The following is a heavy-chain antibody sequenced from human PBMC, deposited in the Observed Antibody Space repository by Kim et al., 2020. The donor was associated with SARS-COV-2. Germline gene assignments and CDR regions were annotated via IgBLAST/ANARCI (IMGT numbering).Heavy chain of an antibody. Sequence: GGSLRLSCAASGFNFGNYAMAWVRQAPGKGLKWVSFIGHSSGRKHYADSVKGRFTISRDESANILYLEMNSLRAEDTGIYYCARAAMIILTAGFDDWGRGTLVSVSS. D-gene: IGHD3-22*01. CDR2: IGHSSGRK. CDR3: ARAAMIILTAGFDD. V-gene: IGHV3-23*01. CDR1: GFNFGNYA. J-gene: IGHJ4*02.